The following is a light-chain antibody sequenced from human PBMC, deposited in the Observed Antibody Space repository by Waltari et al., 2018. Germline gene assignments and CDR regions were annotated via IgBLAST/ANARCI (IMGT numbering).Light chain of an antibody. J-gene: IGKJ1*01. CDR3: QQYYSTPWT. CDR2: WAS. CDR1: RSVLYSSNNKKY. V-gene: IGKV4-1*01. Sequence: DIVMTQSPDSLAVSLGERATINCRSSRSVLYSSNNKKYITWYQQKPGQPPKLLIYWASTLESVVPDRFSGSASGTDFTLTISSLQAEDVAVYYCQQYYSTPWTFGQGTKVEIK.